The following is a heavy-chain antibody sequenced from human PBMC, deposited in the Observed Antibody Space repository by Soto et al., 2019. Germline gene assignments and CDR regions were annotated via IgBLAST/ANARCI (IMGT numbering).Heavy chain of an antibody. CDR3: AREDIVLVPAASYYYYYGMDV. V-gene: IGHV3-7*04. D-gene: IGHD2-2*01. Sequence: GGSLRLSCASSGFTFSDYWMSLVRQAPGKGLDWVANIKQDGGEKYYVDSVKGRFTISRDNAKNSLYLQMNSLRAEDTAVYYCAREDIVLVPAASYYYYYGMDVWGQGTTVTVSS. CDR1: GFTFSDYW. J-gene: IGHJ6*02. CDR2: IKQDGGEK.